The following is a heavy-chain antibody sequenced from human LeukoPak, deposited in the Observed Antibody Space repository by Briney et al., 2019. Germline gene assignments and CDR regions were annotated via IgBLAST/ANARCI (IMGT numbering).Heavy chain of an antibody. CDR2: IFSGGTT. CDR1: GFTFSNAW. J-gene: IGHJ6*02. V-gene: IGHV3-53*01. CDR3: AREGNYYDMDV. Sequence: GGSLRLSCAASGFTFSNAWMSWVRQAPGKGLEWVSVIFSGGTTYYADSVKGRFTISRDNSKNTLYLQMNSLRAEDTAVYYCAREGNYYDMDVWGQGTTVTVSS.